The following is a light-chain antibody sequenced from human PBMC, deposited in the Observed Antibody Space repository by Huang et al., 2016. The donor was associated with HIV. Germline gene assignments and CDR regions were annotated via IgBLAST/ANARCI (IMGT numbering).Light chain of an antibody. CDR1: QGIGNS. CDR2: SAS. Sequence: DIRMTQTPSSLSASVGDRVTITCRASQGIGNSLAWYQHQPGQVPTLLIYSASYLQPGVPSRFSGSGSGTVFTLTIDSLQSDDFATYYCQKYDRAPHTFGPGTKVDMK. J-gene: IGKJ3*01. V-gene: IGKV1-27*01. CDR3: QKYDRAPHT.